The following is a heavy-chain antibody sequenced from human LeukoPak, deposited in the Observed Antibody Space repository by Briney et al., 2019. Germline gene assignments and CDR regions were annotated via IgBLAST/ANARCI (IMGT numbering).Heavy chain of an antibody. CDR3: ARDKRGATAPYFDY. J-gene: IGHJ4*02. CDR2: IYSGGST. V-gene: IGHV3-53*01. CDR1: GFTVSSNY. D-gene: IGHD1-26*01. Sequence: PGGSLRLSCAASGFTVSSNYMSWVRQAPGKGLEWVSVIYSGGSTYYADSVKGRFTISRDNSKNTLYLLMNSLRAEDTAVYYCARDKRGATAPYFDYWGQGTLVTVSS.